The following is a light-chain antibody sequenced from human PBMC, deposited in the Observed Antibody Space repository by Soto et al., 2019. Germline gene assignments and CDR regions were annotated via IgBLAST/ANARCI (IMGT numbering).Light chain of an antibody. CDR1: QGISNY. Sequence: DIQMTQSPSSLSASVGDRVTITCRASQGISNYLAWYQQKPGKVPKLLIYAASTLQSGVPSRFSGSGSGTDFTLTISSLQPADVSTYYCQKYNRALSLTFGQGTRLEIK. CDR3: QKYNRALSLT. J-gene: IGKJ5*01. V-gene: IGKV1-27*01. CDR2: AAS.